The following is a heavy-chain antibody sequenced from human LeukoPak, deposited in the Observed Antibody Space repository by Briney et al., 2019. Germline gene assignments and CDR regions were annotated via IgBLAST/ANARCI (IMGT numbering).Heavy chain of an antibody. D-gene: IGHD3-3*01. Sequence: GESLQIYCKGSGYSFTSYWIGWVRQMSREGLVWIGIIYPGDSDTRYSPSFQGQVTISADKSISTAYLQWSSLKASDTAMYYCARHDFWSGPFDPWGQGTLVTVSS. V-gene: IGHV5-51*01. CDR1: GYSFTSYW. J-gene: IGHJ5*02. CDR3: ARHDFWSGPFDP. CDR2: IYPGDSDT.